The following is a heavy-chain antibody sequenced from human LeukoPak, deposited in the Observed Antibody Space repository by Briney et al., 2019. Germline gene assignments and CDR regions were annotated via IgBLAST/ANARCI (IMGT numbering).Heavy chain of an antibody. CDR2: IYTSGST. CDR3: ARGQVVGATTFYYYYMDV. J-gene: IGHJ6*03. V-gene: IGHV4-4*07. Sequence: SETLSLTCTASGGSISSYYWSWIRQPAGKGLEWIGRIYTSGSTNYNPSLKSRVTMSVDTSKNQFSLKLSSVTAADTAVYYCARGQVVGATTFYYYYMDVWGKGTTVTVSS. CDR1: GGSISSYY. D-gene: IGHD1-26*01.